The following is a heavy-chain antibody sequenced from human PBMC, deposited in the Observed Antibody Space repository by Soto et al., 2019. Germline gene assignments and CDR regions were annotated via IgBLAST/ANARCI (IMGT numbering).Heavy chain of an antibody. D-gene: IGHD1-26*01. CDR3: GTTFEY. CDR2: INNDGSRT. V-gene: IGHV3-74*01. J-gene: IGHJ4*02. CDR1: GFTFSNYW. Sequence: EVQVVESGGALVQPGGSLRLSCAASGFTFSNYWIHWVRQVPGEGLVWVSTINNDGSRTWYADSVRGRIAMSRDNARNLVHLQMNSLRAEDTAVYYCGTTFEYWGQGALVTVSS.